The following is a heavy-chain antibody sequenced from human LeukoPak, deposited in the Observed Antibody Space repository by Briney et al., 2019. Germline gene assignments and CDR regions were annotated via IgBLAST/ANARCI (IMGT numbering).Heavy chain of an antibody. CDR2: ISSSSSYI. CDR1: GFTFRSYS. V-gene: IGHV3-21*01. Sequence: KSGGSLRLSCAASGFTFRSYSMNWVRQAPGKGLEWVSSISSSSSYIYYADSVKGRFTISRDNAKNSLYLQMNSLRAEDTAVYYCARDFLLYYDFSGFFDYWGQGTLVTVSS. J-gene: IGHJ4*02. CDR3: ARDFLLYYDFSGFFDY. D-gene: IGHD3-3*01.